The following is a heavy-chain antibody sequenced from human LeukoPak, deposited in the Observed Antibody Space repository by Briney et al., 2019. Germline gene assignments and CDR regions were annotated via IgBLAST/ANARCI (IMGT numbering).Heavy chain of an antibody. D-gene: IGHD6-6*01. V-gene: IGHV3-21*01. CDR1: GFTFSSYS. J-gene: IGHJ4*02. CDR2: IGSSSSYI. CDR3: ARGAGSSSSGDY. Sequence: GGSLRLSCAASGFTFSSYSMNWVRQAPGKGLEWVSSIGSSSSYIYYADSVKGRFTISRDNAKNSLYLQMNSLRAEDTAVYYCARGAGSSSSGDYWGQGTLVTVSS.